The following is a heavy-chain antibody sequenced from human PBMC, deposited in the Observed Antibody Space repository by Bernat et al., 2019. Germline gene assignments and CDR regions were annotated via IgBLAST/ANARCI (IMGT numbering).Heavy chain of an antibody. CDR1: GYTFSSYD. Sequence: QVQLVQSGAEVEKPGASVKVSCKASGYTFSSYDITWVRQATGQGLEWMGWMSPKSGNTGYAQKFQGRVTMTMNTSLSTAYMELTSLTSEDTAVYYCARSPTTVTTRRRWFDPWGQGTRVTVSS. CDR3: ARSPTTVTTRRRWFDP. D-gene: IGHD4-11*01. J-gene: IGHJ5*02. CDR2: MSPKSGNT. V-gene: IGHV1-8*01.